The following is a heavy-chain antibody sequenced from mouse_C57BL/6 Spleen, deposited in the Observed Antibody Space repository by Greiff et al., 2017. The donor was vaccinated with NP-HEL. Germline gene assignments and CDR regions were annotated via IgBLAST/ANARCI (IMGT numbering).Heavy chain of an antibody. CDR2: IDPSDSYT. Sequence: QVQLQQSGAELVKPGASVKLSCKASGYTFTSYWMQWVKQRPGQGLEWIGEIDPSDSYTNYNQKFKGKATLTVDTSSSTAYMQLSSLTSEDSAVYYCARWRGNFWYCEVWGTGTTVTVSS. J-gene: IGHJ1*03. CDR3: ARWRGNFWYCEV. V-gene: IGHV1-50*01. CDR1: GYTFTSYW. D-gene: IGHD2-1*01.